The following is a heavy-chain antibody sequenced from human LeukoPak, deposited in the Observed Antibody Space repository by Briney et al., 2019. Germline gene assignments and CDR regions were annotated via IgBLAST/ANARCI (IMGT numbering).Heavy chain of an antibody. CDR1: GFTFSSYA. V-gene: IGHV3-23*01. Sequence: GGSLRLPCAASGFTFSSYAMSWVRQAPGKGLEWVSAISGSGGSTYYADSVKGRFTISRDNSKNTLYLQMNSLRAEDTAVYYCAKGGPYDFWSGYFGSPYYYYYYGMDVWGQGTTVTVSS. D-gene: IGHD3-3*01. J-gene: IGHJ6*02. CDR2: ISGSGGST. CDR3: AKGGPYDFWSGYFGSPYYYYYYGMDV.